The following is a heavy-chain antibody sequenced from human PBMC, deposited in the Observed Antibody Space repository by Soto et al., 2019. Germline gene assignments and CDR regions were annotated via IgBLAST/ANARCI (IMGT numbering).Heavy chain of an antibody. CDR3: ARSSGGHFGILTVGTNWFAP. Sequence: SVKVSCKAPRDTFTSYYINWVRQAPGQGLEWMGVINPHGGSTAYAQKFKGRVTLTRDTSASTVYMEVSSLTSEDTAMYYCARSSGGHFGILTVGTNWFAPWGQGTLGTVSS. V-gene: IGHV1-46*01. CDR2: INPHGGST. D-gene: IGHD1-26*01. CDR1: RDTFTSYY. J-gene: IGHJ5*02.